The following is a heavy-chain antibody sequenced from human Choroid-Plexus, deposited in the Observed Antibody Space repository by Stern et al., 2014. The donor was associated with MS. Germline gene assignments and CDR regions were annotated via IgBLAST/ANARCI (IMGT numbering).Heavy chain of an antibody. J-gene: IGHJ5*02. V-gene: IGHV3-30*18. Sequence: VQLVQSGGGVVQPGRPLRLSCVASGFTFGSCAMHWVRQAPGKGLGWVAGVTYDGSNKYYADSVKVRFTISRDNSQNTLYMQMSSLRPEDTAVYYCAKDRQYLTYFFDHWGQGSLVTVSS. CDR1: GFTFGSCA. D-gene: IGHD2/OR15-2a*01. CDR3: AKDRQYLTYFFDH. CDR2: VTYDGSNK.